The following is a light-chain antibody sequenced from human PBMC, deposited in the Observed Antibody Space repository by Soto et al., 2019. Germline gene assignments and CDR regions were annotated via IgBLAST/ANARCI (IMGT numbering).Light chain of an antibody. V-gene: IGLV1-44*01. CDR2: NDN. J-gene: IGLJ2*01. CDR3: AAWDDSLNGPV. Sequence: QSVLTQPPSASGTPGQRVTISCSGSSSNIGGNVVNWYQQLPGSAPKLLIYNDNQRPSGVPDRFSGSKSGTSASLAISGLQSEDDSDYYCAAWDDSLNGPVFGVGTKLTVL. CDR1: SSNIGGNV.